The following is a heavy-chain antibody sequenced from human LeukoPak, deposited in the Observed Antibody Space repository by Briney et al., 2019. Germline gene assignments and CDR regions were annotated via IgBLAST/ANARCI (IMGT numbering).Heavy chain of an antibody. Sequence: TSVKVTCKASARTFTRYAISWVRRAPGQGLEWMGRIIPMYGTTNYAHKFQGRVTITTYNSTTKDYLELRSLRSKATAVSYCARDLYDRRRPAYWGQGTVVSVCS. CDR3: ARDLYDRRRPAY. D-gene: IGHD3-22*01. V-gene: IGHV1-69*05. CDR2: IIPMYGTT. CDR1: ARTFTRYA. J-gene: IGHJ4*02.